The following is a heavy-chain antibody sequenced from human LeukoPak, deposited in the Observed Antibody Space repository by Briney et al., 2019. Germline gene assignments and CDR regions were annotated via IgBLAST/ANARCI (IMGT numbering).Heavy chain of an antibody. CDR3: ARGNTMISGVDWFDP. J-gene: IGHJ5*02. CDR1: GYTFTSYG. V-gene: IGHV1-18*01. D-gene: IGHD3-22*01. CDR2: ISAYNGNT. Sequence: ASVKVSCKASGYTFTSYGISWVRQAPGQGLERMGWISAYNGNTNYAQKLQGRVTMTTDTSTSTAYMELRSLRSDDTAVYYCARGNTMISGVDWFDPWGQGTLVTVSS.